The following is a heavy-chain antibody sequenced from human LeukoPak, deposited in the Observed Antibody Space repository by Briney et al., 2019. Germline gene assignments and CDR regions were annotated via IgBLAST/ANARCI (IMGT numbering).Heavy chain of an antibody. D-gene: IGHD6-19*01. Sequence: GGSLTLSCAASGFTFDDYAMHWVRQAPGKGLEWVSGISWNSGSIGYADSVKGRFTISRDNAKNSLYLQMNSLRAEDTALYYCAKDDSSGGKGYFDYWGQGTLVTVSS. CDR2: ISWNSGSI. CDR1: GFTFDDYA. J-gene: IGHJ4*02. CDR3: AKDDSSGGKGYFDY. V-gene: IGHV3-9*01.